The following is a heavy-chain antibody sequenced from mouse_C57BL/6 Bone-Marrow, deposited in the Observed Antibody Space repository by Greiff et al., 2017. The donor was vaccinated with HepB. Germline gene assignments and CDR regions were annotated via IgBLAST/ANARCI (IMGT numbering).Heavy chain of an antibody. V-gene: IGHV2-5*01. D-gene: IGHD6-2*01. CDR2: IWRGGST. J-gene: IGHJ2*01. CDR1: GFSLTSYG. CDR3: AKTAGSHYFDY. Sequence: VKLQESGPGLVQPSQSLSITCTVSGFSLTSYGVHWVRQSPGKGLEWLGVIWRGGSTDYNAAFMSRLRITKDNSKSQVFFKMNSLQADDTAIYYCAKTAGSHYFDYWGQGTTLTVSS.